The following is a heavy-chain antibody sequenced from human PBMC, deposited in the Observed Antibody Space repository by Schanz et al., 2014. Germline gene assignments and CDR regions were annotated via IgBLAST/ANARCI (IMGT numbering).Heavy chain of an antibody. CDR2: IWYDGSNE. CDR1: GFTFSNHG. Sequence: QVQLVESGGGAVQPGRSLRLSCAASGFTFSNHGMHWVRQSPGKGLEWVALIWYDGSNEYYADSVKGRFTISRDNPKKTLYLQMNSLRAEDTAVYYCARDHQWLARYYMDVWGKGTTXTVSS. CDR3: ARDHQWLARYYMDV. J-gene: IGHJ6*03. V-gene: IGHV3-33*01. D-gene: IGHD6-19*01.